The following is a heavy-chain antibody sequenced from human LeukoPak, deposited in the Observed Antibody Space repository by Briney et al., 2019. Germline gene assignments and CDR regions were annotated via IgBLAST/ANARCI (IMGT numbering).Heavy chain of an antibody. V-gene: IGHV1-2*04. CDR3: AREFREGSSWYYNWFDP. CDR1: GYTFTVYY. D-gene: IGHD6-13*01. Sequence: ASVKVSCKASGYTFTVYYMHWVRQAPGQGLEWMGWINPNSGGTNYAQKFQCWVTMTRDTSISTAYMELSRLRSDDTAVYYCAREFREGSSWYYNWFDPWGQGTLVTVSS. J-gene: IGHJ5*02. CDR2: INPNSGGT.